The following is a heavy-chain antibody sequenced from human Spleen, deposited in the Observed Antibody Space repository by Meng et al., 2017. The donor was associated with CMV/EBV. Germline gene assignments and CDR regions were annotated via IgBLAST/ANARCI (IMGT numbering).Heavy chain of an antibody. CDR2: TIPLFGRV. J-gene: IGHJ6*02. CDR3: GRAQIYGDGMDV. D-gene: IGHD3-10*01. CDR1: GGTFSTYA. V-gene: IGHV1-69*05. Sequence: CKTSGGTFSTYAISWVRQAPGQGLEWMGGTIPLFGRVNYAQNFQGRVTITTDGSTSTAYLEVNSLRSDDAAVYYCGRAQIYGDGMDVWGQGTTVTVSS.